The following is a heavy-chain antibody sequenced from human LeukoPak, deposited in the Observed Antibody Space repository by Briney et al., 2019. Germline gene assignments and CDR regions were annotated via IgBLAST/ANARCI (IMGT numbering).Heavy chain of an antibody. D-gene: IGHD3-22*01. Sequence: ASVKVSCKASGYTFTTFGMVWVRQAPGQGLEWMGWISAYNGNTNYAQKIQGRVTMTTDTSTSTAYMELRYLRSDDTAVYYCARDEAWAGYYDTSGYYYFDYWGQGTLVTVSS. CDR2: ISAYNGNT. V-gene: IGHV1-18*01. CDR3: ARDEAWAGYYDTSGYYYFDY. J-gene: IGHJ4*02. CDR1: GYTFTTFG.